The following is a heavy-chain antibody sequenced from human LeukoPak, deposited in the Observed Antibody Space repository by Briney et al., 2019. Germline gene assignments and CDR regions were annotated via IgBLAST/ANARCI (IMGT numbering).Heavy chain of an antibody. CDR1: GYRFTSDW. V-gene: IGHV5-51*01. CDR3: ARKYGSGNQAFDI. J-gene: IGHJ3*02. D-gene: IGHD3-10*01. CDR2: IYPGDSDT. Sequence: GESLKISCKGSGYRFTSDWIGWVRQMPGKGLEWMGIIYPGDSDTRYSPSFQGQVTISADKSISTAYLQWSSLEASDTAMYYCARKYGSGNQAFDIWGPGTMVTVSS.